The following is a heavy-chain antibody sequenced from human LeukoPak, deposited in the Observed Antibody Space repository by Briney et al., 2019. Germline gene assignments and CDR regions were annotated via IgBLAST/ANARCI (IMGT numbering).Heavy chain of an antibody. CDR1: GGSIRSSSYY. J-gene: IGHJ4*02. CDR2: IYYSGST. D-gene: IGHD6-19*01. V-gene: IGHV4-39*01. Sequence: PSETLSLTCTVSGGSIRSSSYYWGWIRQPPGKGLEWIGSIYYSGSTYYNPSLKSRVTISVDTSKNQFSLKLSSVTAADTAVYYCASDNIAVAGFDYWGQGTLVTVSS. CDR3: ASDNIAVAGFDY.